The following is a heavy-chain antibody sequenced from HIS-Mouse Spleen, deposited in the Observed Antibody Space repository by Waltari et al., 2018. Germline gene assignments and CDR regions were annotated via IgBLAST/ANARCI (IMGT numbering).Heavy chain of an antibody. CDR3: ARLAAAGTY. CDR2: IYYSGST. Sequence: QLQLQESGPGLVKPSENLSPTRTVSGGSISSSRYYWGWLRQPPGKGLEWIGSIYYSGSTYYNPSLKSRVTISVDTSKNQFSLKLSSVTAADTAVYYCARLAAAGTYWGQGTLVTVSS. D-gene: IGHD6-13*01. V-gene: IGHV4-39*07. CDR1: GGSISSSRYY. J-gene: IGHJ4*02.